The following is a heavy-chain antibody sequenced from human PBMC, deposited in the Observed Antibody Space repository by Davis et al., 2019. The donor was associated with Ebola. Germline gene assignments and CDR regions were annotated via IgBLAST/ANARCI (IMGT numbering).Heavy chain of an antibody. V-gene: IGHV5-51*01. J-gene: IGHJ6*02. CDR2: IYPGDSDT. D-gene: IGHD6-6*01. CDR3: ARGPTYSSSSDFYYYGMDV. CDR1: GYSFTSYW. Sequence: GESLKISCKGSGYSFTSYWIGWVRQMPGKGLEWMGIIYPGDSDTRYSPSLQGQVTISADKSISTAYLQWSSLKASDTAMYYCARGPTYSSSSDFYYYGMDVWGQGTTVTVSS.